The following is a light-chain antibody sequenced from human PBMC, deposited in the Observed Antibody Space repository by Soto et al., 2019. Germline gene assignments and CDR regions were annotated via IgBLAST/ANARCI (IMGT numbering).Light chain of an antibody. Sequence: DIKMKQSPATLSGSVGDRVTITCRASQSIDTWLAWHQQKPGKAPKLLISKASSLESGVPSRFSGSGSGTEFTLTISSLQPDDFATYYCQQYNRFRAFGQGTKVDIK. CDR1: QSIDTW. CDR2: KAS. V-gene: IGKV1-5*03. CDR3: QQYNRFRA. J-gene: IGKJ1*01.